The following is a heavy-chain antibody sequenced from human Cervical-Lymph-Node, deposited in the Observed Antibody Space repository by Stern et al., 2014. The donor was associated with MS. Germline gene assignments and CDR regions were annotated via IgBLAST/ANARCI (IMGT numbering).Heavy chain of an antibody. V-gene: IGHV3-21*01. D-gene: IGHD3-22*01. CDR1: GFTFSSYS. J-gene: IGHJ4*02. CDR3: ARETYYYDSSGLDY. CDR2: ISSSSSYI. Sequence: EVHLVESGGGLVKPGGSLRLSCAASGFTFSSYSMNWVRQAPGKGLAWVSSISSSSSYIYYADSVKGRFTISRDNAKNSLYLQMNSLRAEDTAVYYCARETYYYDSSGLDYWGQGTLVTVSS.